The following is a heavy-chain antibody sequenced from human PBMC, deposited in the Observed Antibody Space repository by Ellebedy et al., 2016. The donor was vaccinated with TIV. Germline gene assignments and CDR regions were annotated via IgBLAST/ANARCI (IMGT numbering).Heavy chain of an antibody. V-gene: IGHV4-59*01. CDR3: AHSFVSSTSWAGGMDV. CDR1: GRSISSYY. D-gene: IGHD2-2*01. Sequence: SETLSLXCTVSGRSISSYYWSWIRQPPGKGLEWIGYIYYSGSTNYNPSLKSRVTISVDTSKNQFSLKLSSVTAADTAVYYCAHSFVSSTSWAGGMDVWGQGTTVTVSS. J-gene: IGHJ6*02. CDR2: IYYSGST.